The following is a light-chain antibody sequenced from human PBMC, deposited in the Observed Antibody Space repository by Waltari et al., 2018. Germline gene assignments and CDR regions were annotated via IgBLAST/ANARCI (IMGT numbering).Light chain of an antibody. CDR2: AEN. J-gene: IGLJ2*01. Sequence: SSELTQDPAVSVALGQTVKIRCQGDSLRRFLARWYQQKPGQAPLLVLFAENSRPSGIPDRFSGSSSRDKAYLTITGAQAEDEADYYCKSRDSTGAFVLFGGGTKLTVL. V-gene: IGLV3-19*01. CDR3: KSRDSTGAFVL. CDR1: SLRRFL.